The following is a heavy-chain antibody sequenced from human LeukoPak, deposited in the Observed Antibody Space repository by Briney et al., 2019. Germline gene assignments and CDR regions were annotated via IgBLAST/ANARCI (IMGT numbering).Heavy chain of an antibody. CDR2: ITTSGADT. J-gene: IGHJ6*02. Sequence: GGSLRLSCEASGLTFTSYTMNWFRQAPGEGLEWVCGITTSGADTYYADSVRGRFTISRDISKNTLYLQMNSLRAGDTALYYCAARRPYYGLDVWGQGTTVTVSS. CDR1: GLTFTSYT. V-gene: IGHV3-23*01. CDR3: AARRPYYGLDV.